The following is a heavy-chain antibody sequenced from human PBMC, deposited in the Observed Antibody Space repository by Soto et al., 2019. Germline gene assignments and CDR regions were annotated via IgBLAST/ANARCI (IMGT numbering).Heavy chain of an antibody. CDR3: ARGPGSSMSWALDY. D-gene: IGHD2-15*01. CDR1: GFTFGSSG. J-gene: IGHJ4*02. CDR2: IWRDGSNE. Sequence: PGGSLRLSCTASGFTFGSSGMHWVRQAPGKGLEWVAVIWRDGSNENYADSVKGRFTISRDNSKNTLYLQMNSLRVEDTAVYYCARGPGSSMSWALDYWGQGTLVTVSS. V-gene: IGHV3-33*01.